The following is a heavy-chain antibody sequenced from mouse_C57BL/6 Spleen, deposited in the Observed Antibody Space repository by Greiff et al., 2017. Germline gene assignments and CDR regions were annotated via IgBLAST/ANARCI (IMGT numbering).Heavy chain of an antibody. J-gene: IGHJ2*01. V-gene: IGHV1-55*01. Sequence: VQLQQPGAELVKPGASVKMSCKASGYTFTSYWIHWVKQRPGQGLEWIGDIYPGNGNTNYNEKFKSKATLTVDTASSTAYMQLSSLTSEDSAVYYCARSTTVDFDYWGQGTTLTVSS. CDR3: ARSTTVDFDY. D-gene: IGHD1-1*01. CDR2: IYPGNGNT. CDR1: GYTFTSYW.